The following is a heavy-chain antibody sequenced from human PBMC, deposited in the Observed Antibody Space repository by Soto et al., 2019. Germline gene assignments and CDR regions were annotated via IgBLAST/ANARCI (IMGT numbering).Heavy chain of an antibody. J-gene: IGHJ4*02. CDR3: SSGGSSSWYGEFDY. Sequence: EVQLVESGGGLVKPGRSLRLSCTASGFTFGDYAMSWFRQAPGKGLEWVGFIRSKAYGGTTEYAASVKGRFTISRDDSKSIAYLQMNSLKTEDTAVYSCSSGGSSSWYGEFDYWGQGTLVTVSS. D-gene: IGHD6-13*01. CDR2: IRSKAYGGTT. CDR1: GFTFGDYA. V-gene: IGHV3-49*05.